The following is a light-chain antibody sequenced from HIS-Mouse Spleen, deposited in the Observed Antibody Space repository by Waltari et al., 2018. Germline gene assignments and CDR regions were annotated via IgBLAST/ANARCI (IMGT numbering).Light chain of an antibody. CDR2: DVS. J-gene: IGLJ2*01. Sequence: QSALTQPASVSGSPGQSITISCTGTSSDVGGYNYVSWYQQHPGKAPKLMIYDVSNRPSGVSDRFPGSKSGNTASRTISGLQAEDEADYYCSSYTSSSTEVFGGGTKLTVL. V-gene: IGLV2-14*03. CDR3: SSYTSSSTEV. CDR1: SSDVGGYNY.